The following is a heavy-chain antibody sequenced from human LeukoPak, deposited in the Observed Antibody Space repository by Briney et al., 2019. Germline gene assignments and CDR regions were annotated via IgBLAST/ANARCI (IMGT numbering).Heavy chain of an antibody. D-gene: IGHD3-10*01. CDR1: GFTFSSYG. CDR2: IRYDGSNK. J-gene: IGHJ4*02. CDR3: AKALHGSGLNLFDY. Sequence: GVSLRLSCAASGFTFSSYGMHWVRQATGKGLEWVAFIRYDGSNKYYADSVKGRFTISRDNSKNTLYLQMNSLRAEDTAVYYCAKALHGSGLNLFDYWGQGTLVTVSS. V-gene: IGHV3-30*02.